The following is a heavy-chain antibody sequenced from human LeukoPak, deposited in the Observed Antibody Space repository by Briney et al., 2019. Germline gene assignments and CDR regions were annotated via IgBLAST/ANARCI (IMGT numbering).Heavy chain of an antibody. CDR1: GGSISSYY. Sequence: SETLSLTCTVSGGSISSYYWSWIRQPPGKGLEWIGYIYYSGSTNYNPSLKSRVTISVDTSKNQFSLKLSSVTAADTVVYYCARAEGDYGDYGYFDYWGQGTLVTVSS. D-gene: IGHD4-17*01. V-gene: IGHV4-59*01. CDR3: ARAEGDYGDYGYFDY. CDR2: IYYSGST. J-gene: IGHJ4*02.